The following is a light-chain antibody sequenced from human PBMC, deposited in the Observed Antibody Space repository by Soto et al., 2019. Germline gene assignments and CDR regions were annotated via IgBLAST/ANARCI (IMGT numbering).Light chain of an antibody. V-gene: IGKV3-20*01. CDR2: DAC. Sequence: EIVLTQSPGTLSLSPGERATLSCRASQSVSSNXLARYQQKRGQAPRLLIYDACSRATGIRDRFSGSGSGTDFTLTISRLEPEDFGVYYCHQYGSSVRTFGQGTKVEIK. CDR3: HQYGSSVRT. CDR1: QSVSSNX. J-gene: IGKJ1*01.